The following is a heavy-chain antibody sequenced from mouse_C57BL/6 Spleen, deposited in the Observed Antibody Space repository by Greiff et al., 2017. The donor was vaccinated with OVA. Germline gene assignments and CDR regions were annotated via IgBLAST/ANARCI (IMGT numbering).Heavy chain of an antibody. J-gene: IGHJ1*03. CDR1: GYTFTSYW. Sequence: QVHVKQPGTELVKPGASVKLSCKASGYTFTSYWMHWVKQRPGQGLEWIGNINPSNGGTNYNEKFKSKATLTVDKSSSTAYMQLSSLTSEDSAVYYCAREEEYGSSYEWYFDVWGTGTTVTVSS. V-gene: IGHV1-53*01. D-gene: IGHD1-1*01. CDR3: AREEEYGSSYEWYFDV. CDR2: INPSNGGT.